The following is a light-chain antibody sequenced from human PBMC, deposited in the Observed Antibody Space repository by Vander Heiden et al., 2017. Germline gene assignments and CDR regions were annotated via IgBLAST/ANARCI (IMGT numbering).Light chain of an antibody. J-gene: IGLJ1*01. CDR3: QSYDSSLSGSEV. V-gene: IGLV1-40*01. Sequence: QSVLTQPPPVSGAPGPRVTISCTGSSSNIGAGYDVHWYQQLPGTATNLLIYGNSNRHSGVPDRFSGSKSGTSAALAITGLQAEDEADYYCQSYDSSLSGSEVFGTGTKVTVL. CDR1: SSNIGAGYD. CDR2: GNS.